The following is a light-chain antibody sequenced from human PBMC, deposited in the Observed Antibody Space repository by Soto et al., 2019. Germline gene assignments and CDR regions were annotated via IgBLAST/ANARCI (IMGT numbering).Light chain of an antibody. V-gene: IGLV2-14*01. CDR1: SSDVGGYNY. CDR3: CSYTSSSIPWV. CDR2: EVS. Sequence: QSVLTQPASVSGSPGQSITISCTGTSSDVGGYNYVSWYQQHPGKAPKVMIYEVSNRPLGVSNRFSGSKSGNTASLTISGLQAEDEANYYCCSYTSSSIPWVFGGGTKLTVL. J-gene: IGLJ3*02.